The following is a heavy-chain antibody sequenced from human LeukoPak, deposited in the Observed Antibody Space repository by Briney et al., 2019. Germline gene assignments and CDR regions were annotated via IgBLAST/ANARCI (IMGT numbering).Heavy chain of an antibody. CDR3: ARDVVAAAGTWDY. D-gene: IGHD6-13*01. V-gene: IGHV4-61*02. Sequence: SETLSLTCTVSGGSINSSYYYWGWIRQPAGKGLEWIGRIYSSGSTNYNPSLESRVTMSVDTSKNQLSLKLSSVTAADTAVYYCARDVVAAAGTWDYWGQGTLVTVSS. J-gene: IGHJ4*02. CDR2: IYSSGST. CDR1: GGSINSSYYY.